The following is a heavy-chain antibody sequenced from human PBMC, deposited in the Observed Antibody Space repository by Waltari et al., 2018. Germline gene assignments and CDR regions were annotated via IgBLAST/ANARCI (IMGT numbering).Heavy chain of an antibody. Sequence: QSTLKESGPTMVKPTQNLTLTCTFSGFSLSTSGVGVGWIRQPPGKALEWLALIYWNDDKRYSPSLKSGLTITKHTSKNQVVLTMTNMDPVDTATYFCAHRPAYRRSFDYWGQRTLVTVSS. CDR3: AHRPAYRRSFDY. D-gene: IGHD3-16*02. CDR1: GFSLSTSGVG. J-gene: IGHJ4*02. CDR2: IYWNDDK. V-gene: IGHV2-5*01.